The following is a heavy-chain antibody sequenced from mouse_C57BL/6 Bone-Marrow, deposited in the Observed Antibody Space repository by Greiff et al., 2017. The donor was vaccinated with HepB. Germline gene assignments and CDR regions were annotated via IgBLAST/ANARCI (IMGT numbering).Heavy chain of an antibody. Sequence: DVKLVESGGDLVKPGGSLKLSCAASGFTFSSYGMSWVRQTPDKRLEWVATISSGGSYTYYPDSVKGRFTISRDNAKNTLYLQMSSLKSEDTAMYYCAGYYYSFAYWGQGTLVTVSA. V-gene: IGHV5-6*02. CDR3: AGYYYSFAY. CDR1: GFTFSSYG. D-gene: IGHD1-1*01. CDR2: ISSGGSYT. J-gene: IGHJ3*01.